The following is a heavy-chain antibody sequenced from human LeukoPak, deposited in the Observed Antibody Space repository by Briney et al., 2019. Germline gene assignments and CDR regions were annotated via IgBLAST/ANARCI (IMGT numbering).Heavy chain of an antibody. CDR3: ATGVHGIAAPGDYYFDY. Sequence: PSETLSLTCTVSGVSIRSYYWSWIRQPPGKGLEWLGYMYYRGNTNYNPSLKSRVTISVDTSKNQFSLKLSSVTAADTAVYYCATGVHGIAAPGDYYFDYWGQGTLVTVSS. V-gene: IGHV4-59*01. CDR2: MYYRGNT. D-gene: IGHD6-13*01. CDR1: GVSIRSYY. J-gene: IGHJ4*02.